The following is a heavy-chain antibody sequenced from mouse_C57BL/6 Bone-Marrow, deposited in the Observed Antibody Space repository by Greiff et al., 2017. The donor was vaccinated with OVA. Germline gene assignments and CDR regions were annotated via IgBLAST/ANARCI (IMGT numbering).Heavy chain of an antibody. Sequence: VQLVESGAELVRPGASVTLSCKASGYTFTDYEMHWVKQTPVHGLEWIGAIDPETGGTAYNQKFKGKAILTADKSSSTAYMELRSLTSEDSAVYYAGPFAYWGQGTLVTVSA. J-gene: IGHJ3*01. CDR1: GYTFTDYE. V-gene: IGHV1-15*01. CDR3: GPFAY. CDR2: IDPETGGT.